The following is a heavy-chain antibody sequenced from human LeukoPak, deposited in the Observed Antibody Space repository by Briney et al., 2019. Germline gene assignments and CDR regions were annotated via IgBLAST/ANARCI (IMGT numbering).Heavy chain of an antibody. CDR3: AREGSSSWYSPNWFDP. Sequence: ASVKVSCKASEYTFTSYDINWVRQATGQGLEWMGWMNPNSGNTGYAQKLQGRVTMTTDTSTSTAYMELRSLRSDDTAVYYCAREGSSSWYSPNWFDPWGQGTLVTVSS. CDR2: MNPNSGNT. J-gene: IGHJ5*02. V-gene: IGHV1-8*01. CDR1: EYTFTSYD. D-gene: IGHD6-13*01.